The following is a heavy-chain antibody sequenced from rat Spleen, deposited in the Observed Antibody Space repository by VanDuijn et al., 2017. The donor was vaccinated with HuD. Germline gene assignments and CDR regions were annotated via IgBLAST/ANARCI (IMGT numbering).Heavy chain of an antibody. D-gene: IGHD1-6*01. V-gene: IGHV5S14*01. CDR3: ARHGYTTDYLNWFAY. CDR2: ISTGGGNT. J-gene: IGHJ3*01. CDR1: GFTFSNYG. Sequence: EVQLVESGGGLVQPGRSLKLSCAASGFTFSNYGMAWVRLTPMKGLEWVASISTGGGNTYYRDSVKGRFTISRNTAKNTQYLQMDSLRSEDTATYYCARHGYTTDYLNWFAYWGQGTLVTVSS.